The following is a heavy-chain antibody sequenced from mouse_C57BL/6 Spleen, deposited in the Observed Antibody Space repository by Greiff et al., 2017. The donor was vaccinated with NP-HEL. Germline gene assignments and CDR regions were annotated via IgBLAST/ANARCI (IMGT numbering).Heavy chain of an antibody. CDR3: ARGYDLDY. Sequence: EVNLVESEGGLVQPGSSMKLSCTASGFTFSDYYMAWVRQVPEKGLEWVANINYDGSSTYYLDSLKSRFIISRDNAKNILYLQMSSLKSEDTATYYCARGYDLDYWGQGTTLTVSS. J-gene: IGHJ2*01. V-gene: IGHV5-16*01. CDR2: INYDGSST. D-gene: IGHD2-10*02. CDR1: GFTFSDYY.